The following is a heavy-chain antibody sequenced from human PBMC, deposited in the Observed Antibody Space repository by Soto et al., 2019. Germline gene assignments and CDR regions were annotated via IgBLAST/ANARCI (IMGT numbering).Heavy chain of an antibody. CDR2: IWFDGSNK. CDR1: GFTFRSYG. Sequence: GGSQRLSCAASGFTFRSYGMHWVRQAPGKGLEWVAVIWFDGSNKFYADSVKGRFTISRDNSKNTVSLQMNSLRDEDSAAYYCATTGPYWGQGTLVTVSS. CDR3: ATTGPY. J-gene: IGHJ4*02. V-gene: IGHV3-33*01.